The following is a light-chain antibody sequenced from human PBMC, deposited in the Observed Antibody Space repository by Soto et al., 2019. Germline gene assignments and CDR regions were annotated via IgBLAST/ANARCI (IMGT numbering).Light chain of an antibody. CDR3: KHYIGYPWT. J-gene: IGKJ1*01. Sequence: ETVLTQSPATLSLSPGERATLSCRASQSVSSYLAWYQQKPGQAPSLLIYDASNRATGIPARFSGSGSGTDFTLPISSLEPEDFAVYYCKHYIGYPWTFGQGTKVEYK. CDR2: DAS. CDR1: QSVSSY. V-gene: IGKV3-11*01.